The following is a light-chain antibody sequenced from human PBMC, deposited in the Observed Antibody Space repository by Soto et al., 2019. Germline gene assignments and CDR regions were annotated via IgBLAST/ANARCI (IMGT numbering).Light chain of an antibody. CDR2: GDN. V-gene: IGLV1-40*01. CDR1: TSNIGAPYD. Sequence: QSVLTQPPSVSGAPGQRVSISCTGSTSNIGAPYDVHWCQHLPGAAPKLLIYGDNNRPSGVPDRFSGSKSGTSASLAITSLQAEDEADYYCQSYDISLHNYVFGTGTEVTVL. CDR3: QSYDISLHNYV. J-gene: IGLJ1*01.